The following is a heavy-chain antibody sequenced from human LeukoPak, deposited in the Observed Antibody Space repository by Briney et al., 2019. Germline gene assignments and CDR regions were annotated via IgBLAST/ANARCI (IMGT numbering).Heavy chain of an antibody. CDR1: GFTFSGSA. CDR3: TRLVTMVRGPTSYYYYYYMDV. V-gene: IGHV3-73*01. D-gene: IGHD3-10*01. CDR2: IRSKANSYAT. Sequence: GGSLRLSCAASGFTFSGSAMHWVRQASGTGLEWVGRIRSKANSYATAYAASVKGRFTISRDDSKNTAYLQMNSLKTEDTAVYYCTRLVTMVRGPTSYYYYYYMDVWGKGTTVTVSS. J-gene: IGHJ6*03.